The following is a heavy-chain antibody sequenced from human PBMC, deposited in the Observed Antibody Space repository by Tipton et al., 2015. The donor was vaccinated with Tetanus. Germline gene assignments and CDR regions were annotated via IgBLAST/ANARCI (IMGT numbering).Heavy chain of an antibody. CDR3: ACGSGYFDSSYHSPLDF. V-gene: IGHV4-59*01. CDR1: RGSRSANY. Sequence: TLSLTCAVSRGSRSANYWSWIRQSPGKGLEWIGYIQYNGITNYHPSLKSRVTISVDSSTSQFSLRLVSVTAADTAVYYCACGSGYFDSSYHSPLDFWGRGTLVTVSS. J-gene: IGHJ4*02. CDR2: IQYNGIT. D-gene: IGHD3-22*01.